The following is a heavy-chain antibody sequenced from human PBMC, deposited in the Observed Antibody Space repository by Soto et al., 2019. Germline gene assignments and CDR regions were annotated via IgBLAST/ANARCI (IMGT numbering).Heavy chain of an antibody. Sequence: GGSLRLSCAASGFTFSIYGMHWVRQAPGKGLEWVAVIWNDGSSKNYADSVKGRFTISRDNAKNTLYMQMNSLRAEDTAVYYCVRGGYMHACDIWGQGTMVTVSS. V-gene: IGHV3-33*01. CDR2: IWNDGSSK. D-gene: IGHD6-13*01. CDR1: GFTFSIYG. CDR3: VRGGYMHACDI. J-gene: IGHJ3*02.